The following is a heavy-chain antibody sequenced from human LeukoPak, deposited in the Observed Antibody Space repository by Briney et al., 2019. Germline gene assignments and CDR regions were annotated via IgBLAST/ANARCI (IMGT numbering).Heavy chain of an antibody. CDR2: ISSSGSGST. CDR3: ARSSVGNNWNYGENDY. D-gene: IGHD1-7*01. J-gene: IGHJ4*02. CDR1: GFTFSSYA. Sequence: GGSLRLSCAASGFTFSSYAMSWVRQAPGKGLEWVSVISSSGSGSTYYADSVRGRFTISRDNSKNTLYLQMNSLRAEDTAVYYCARSSVGNNWNYGENDYWGQGTLVTVSS. V-gene: IGHV3-23*01.